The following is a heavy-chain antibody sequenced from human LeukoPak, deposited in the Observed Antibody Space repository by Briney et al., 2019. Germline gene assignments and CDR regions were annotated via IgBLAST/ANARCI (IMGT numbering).Heavy chain of an antibody. V-gene: IGHV4-30-2*01. Sequence: SETLSLTCTVSGGSITSGGYYWSWIRQPPEKGVEWIGDIYNNGSTYYNPSLKSRVTIPVDRSKNQCSLKPRYVPAAHTAVYYCARNSRTGHDDGGYYFDYWG. CDR2: IYNNGST. J-gene: IGHJ4*01. CDR3: ARNSRTGHDDGGYYFDY. CDR1: GGSITSGGYY. D-gene: IGHD4-23*01.